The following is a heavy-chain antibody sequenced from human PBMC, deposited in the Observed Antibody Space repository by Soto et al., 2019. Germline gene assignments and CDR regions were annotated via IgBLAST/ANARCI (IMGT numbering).Heavy chain of an antibody. CDR3: AKDPAYSSSPFNWFDP. CDR1: GFTFSSYG. CDR2: ISYDGSNK. V-gene: IGHV3-30*18. D-gene: IGHD6-6*01. Sequence: GGSLRLSCAASGFTFSSYGMHWVRQAPGKGLEWVAVISYDGSNKYYADSVKGRFTISRDNSKNTLYLQMNSLRAEDTAVYYCAKDPAYSSSPFNWFDPWGQGTLVTVSS. J-gene: IGHJ5*02.